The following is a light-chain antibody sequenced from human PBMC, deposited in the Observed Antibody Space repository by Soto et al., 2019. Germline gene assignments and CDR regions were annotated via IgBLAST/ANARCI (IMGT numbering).Light chain of an antibody. J-gene: IGKJ2*01. CDR2: GAS. CDR3: QQYTKWPYT. CDR1: QSVGSN. V-gene: IGKV3-15*01. Sequence: IVMTQSPATLSVSTGERASLSCRASQSVGSNLAWYQQTAGQAPRLLIYGASTRATGIPARFSGSGSGTEFTLTISSLQSEDFAVYSCQQYTKWPYTFGQGTKLEI.